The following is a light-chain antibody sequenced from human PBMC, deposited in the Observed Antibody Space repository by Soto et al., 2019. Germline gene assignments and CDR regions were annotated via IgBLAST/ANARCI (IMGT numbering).Light chain of an antibody. J-gene: IGKJ1*01. CDR3: QQTNSFPPT. Sequence: DIQMTQSPSSVSASVGDTVTITCRASQGISSWLAWYQQKPGKAPELLINVASSLQTGVPSRFSGSGSGTGFTLTLRRPPAEDFATYYCQQTNSFPPTFGQGTKVEIK. CDR1: QGISSW. V-gene: IGKV1-12*01. CDR2: VAS.